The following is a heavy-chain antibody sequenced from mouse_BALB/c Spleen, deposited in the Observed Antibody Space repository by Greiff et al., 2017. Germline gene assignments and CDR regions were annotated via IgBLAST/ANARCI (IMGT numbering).Heavy chain of an antibody. Sequence: EVKLEESGPGLVKPSQSLSLTCSVTGYSITSGYYWNWIRQFPGNKLEWMGYISYDGSNNYNPSLKNRISITRDTSKNQFFLKLNSVTTEDTATYYCARDPSYYRWNYFDYWGQGTTLTVSS. CDR2: ISYDGSN. V-gene: IGHV3-6*02. J-gene: IGHJ2*01. D-gene: IGHD2-14*01. CDR1: GYSITSGYY. CDR3: ARDPSYYRWNYFDY.